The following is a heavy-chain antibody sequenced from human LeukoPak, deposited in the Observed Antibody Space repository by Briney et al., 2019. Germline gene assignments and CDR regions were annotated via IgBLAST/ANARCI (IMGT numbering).Heavy chain of an antibody. V-gene: IGHV3-23*01. J-gene: IGHJ4*02. D-gene: IGHD7-27*01. CDR1: GFIFSSYG. Sequence: GGSLRLSCAASGFIFSSYGMHWVRQAPGRGLEWVSTISGSGGSTYYADSVRGRLTISRDNSKNTLYLQMNSLRAEDTAVYYCAKGSGLTGTFFDYWGQGTLVTVSS. CDR3: AKGSGLTGTFFDY. CDR2: ISGSGGST.